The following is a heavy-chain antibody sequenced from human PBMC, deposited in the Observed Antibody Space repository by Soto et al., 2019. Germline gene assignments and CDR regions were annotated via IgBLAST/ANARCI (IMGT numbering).Heavy chain of an antibody. CDR1: GFTFTSFA. CDR2: IVVGSGNT. Sequence: SVKVSCKASGFTFTSFAVQWVRQARGQRLEWIGWIVVGSGNTNYAQKFQERVTITRDMSTSTAYMELSSLRSEDTAVYYCAADSYGDYYYYGMDVWGQGTTVTVSS. J-gene: IGHJ6*02. CDR3: AADSYGDYYYYGMDV. V-gene: IGHV1-58*01. D-gene: IGHD5-18*01.